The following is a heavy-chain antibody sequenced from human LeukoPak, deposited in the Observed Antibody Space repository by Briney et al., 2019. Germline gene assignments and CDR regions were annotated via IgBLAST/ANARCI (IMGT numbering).Heavy chain of an antibody. D-gene: IGHD5-18*01. CDR1: GGSISSYY. V-gene: IGHV4-39*01. CDR2: IYYSGST. J-gene: IGHJ3*02. Sequence: SETLSLTCTVSGGSISSYYWGWIRQPPGKGLEWIGSIYYSGSTYYNPSLKSRVTISVDTSKNQFSLKLSSVTAADTAVYYCARRVDTAMAHDAFDIWGQGTMVTVSS. CDR3: ARRVDTAMAHDAFDI.